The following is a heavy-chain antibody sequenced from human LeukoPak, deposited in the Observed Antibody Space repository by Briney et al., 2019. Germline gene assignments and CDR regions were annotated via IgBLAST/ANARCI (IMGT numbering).Heavy chain of an antibody. CDR1: GFTFSSYS. J-gene: IGHJ3*02. CDR3: AREYYDRPGAFDI. V-gene: IGHV3-21*01. CDR2: ISGSSSYI. Sequence: GGSLRLSCAASGFTFSSYSMNWVRQAPGKGLEWVSSISGSSSYIYYADSVKGRFTISRDNAKNSLYLQMNSLRAEDTAVYYCAREYYDRPGAFDIWGQGTMVTVSS. D-gene: IGHD3-22*01.